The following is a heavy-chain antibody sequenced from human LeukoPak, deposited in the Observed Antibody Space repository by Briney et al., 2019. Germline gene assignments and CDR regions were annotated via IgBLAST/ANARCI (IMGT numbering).Heavy chain of an antibody. Sequence: PGRSLRLSCAASGFTFSSYAMHWVRQAPGKGLEWVTVISYDRSNKYYADSVKGQFTISRDNSKNTLYLQMNSLRAEDTAVYYCARARGLRFLEWLLFGYWGQGTLVTVSS. CDR2: ISYDRSNK. CDR1: GFTFSSYA. V-gene: IGHV3-30-3*01. CDR3: ARARGLRFLEWLLFGY. D-gene: IGHD3-3*01. J-gene: IGHJ4*02.